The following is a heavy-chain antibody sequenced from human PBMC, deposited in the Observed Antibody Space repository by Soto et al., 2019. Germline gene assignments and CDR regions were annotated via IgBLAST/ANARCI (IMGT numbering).Heavy chain of an antibody. CDR2: VIPIYSTS. D-gene: IGHD4-17*01. V-gene: IGHV1-69*13. CDR3: AKNSVTRARVDYYYGLDV. Sequence: SVKVSCKPSGGTLSDYGISWVRQAPGHGLEWMGGVIPIYSTSDYAPKFHGRVTFTADDSTAYMELSSLKSEDTAVYYCAKNSVTRARVDYYYGLDVWGQGTTVTVSS. J-gene: IGHJ6*02. CDR1: GGTLSDYG.